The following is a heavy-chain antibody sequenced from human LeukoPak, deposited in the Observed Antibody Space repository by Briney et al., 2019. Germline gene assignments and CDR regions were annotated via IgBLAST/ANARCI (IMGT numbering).Heavy chain of an antibody. V-gene: IGHV3-21*01. CDR2: ISSSSSYI. Sequence: PGGSLRLSCAASGFTFSSYSMNWVRQAPGKGLEWVSSISSSSSYIYYADSVKGRFTISRDNAKNTLYLQMNSLRAEDTAVYYCAKSGIAAAGQRGYFDNWGQGALVTVSS. D-gene: IGHD6-13*01. J-gene: IGHJ4*02. CDR1: GFTFSSYS. CDR3: AKSGIAAAGQRGYFDN.